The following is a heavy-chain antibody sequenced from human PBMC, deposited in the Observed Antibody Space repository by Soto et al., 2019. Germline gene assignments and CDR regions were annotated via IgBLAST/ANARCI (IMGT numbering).Heavy chain of an antibody. V-gene: IGHV4-61*01. CDR3: AFYERGYYLDGEYV. CDR1: GGSVSSGSYY. CDR2: IYYSGST. Sequence: SETLSLTCTVSGGSVSSGSYYWSWIRQPPGKGLEWIGYIYYSGSTNYNPSLKSRVTISVDTSKNQFSLKLSSVTAADTAVYYCAFYERGYYLDGEYVWGQGTLVTVSS. D-gene: IGHD3-3*01. J-gene: IGHJ4*02.